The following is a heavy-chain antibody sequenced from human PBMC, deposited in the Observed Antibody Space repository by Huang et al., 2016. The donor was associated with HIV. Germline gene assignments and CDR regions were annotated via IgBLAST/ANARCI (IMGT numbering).Heavy chain of an antibody. D-gene: IGHD4-17*01. Sequence: QVQLVESGGGVVQPGGSLRLACAASGFTFSNYPMHWVRQAPGKGLCWVAVISYDYGRTSYFADSVKGRFTISRDNSKNTVYLQMSSLRADDTAVFYCARDVLRGLGYFDVWGRGTLVTVSS. CDR1: GFTFSNYP. V-gene: IGHV3-30*04. CDR2: ISYDYGRTS. J-gene: IGHJ2*01. CDR3: ARDVLRGLGYFDV.